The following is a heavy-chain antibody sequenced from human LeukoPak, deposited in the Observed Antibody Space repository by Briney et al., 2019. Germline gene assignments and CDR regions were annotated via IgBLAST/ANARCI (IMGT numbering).Heavy chain of an antibody. CDR2: INSDGSST. V-gene: IGHV3-74*01. D-gene: IGHD6-19*01. CDR3: AREKAVAGTGLGFDP. Sequence: GGSLRLSCAASGNYWMHWVRQAPGKGLVWVSHINSDGSSTSYADSVKGRFTISRDNAKNTLYLQMNSLRAEDTAVYYCAREKAVAGTGLGFDPWGQGTLVTVSS. J-gene: IGHJ5*02. CDR1: GNYW.